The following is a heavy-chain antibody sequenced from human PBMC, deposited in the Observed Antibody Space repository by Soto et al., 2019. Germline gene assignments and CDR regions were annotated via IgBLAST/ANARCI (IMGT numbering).Heavy chain of an antibody. J-gene: IGHJ1*01. CDR1: RFTFSSYA. CDR3: ARVQRGYSYGPREYFQH. V-gene: IGHV3-23*01. CDR2: ISGSGGST. D-gene: IGHD5-18*01. Sequence: EVQLLESGGGLVQPGGSLRLSCAASRFTFSSYAMSWVRQAPGKGLEWVSAISGSGGSTYYADSVKGRFTISRDNSKNTLYLQMNSLRAEDTAVYYCARVQRGYSYGPREYFQHWGQGTLVTVSS.